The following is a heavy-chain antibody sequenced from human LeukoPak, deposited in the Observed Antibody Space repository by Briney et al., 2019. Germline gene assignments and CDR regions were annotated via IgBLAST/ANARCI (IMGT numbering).Heavy chain of an antibody. D-gene: IGHD3-9*01. Sequence: GESLKISCKGSGFTFSNYWIAWVRQMPGKGLEWMGIIYPGDSDTRYSPSFQGQVTISADKSISTAYLQWSSLKASDTAMYYCARQQDYDILTGETLDPWGQGTLVTVSS. CDR2: IYPGDSDT. CDR1: GFTFSNYW. CDR3: ARQQDYDILTGETLDP. V-gene: IGHV5-51*01. J-gene: IGHJ5*02.